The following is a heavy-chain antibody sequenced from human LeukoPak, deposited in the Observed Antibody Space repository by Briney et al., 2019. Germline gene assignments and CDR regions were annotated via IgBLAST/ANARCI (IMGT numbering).Heavy chain of an antibody. Sequence: ASVKVSCKASGYTFTGYYMHWVRLAPGQGLEWMGWINPNSGGTNYAQKFQGRVTMTRDTSISTAYMELSRLRSDDTAVYYCARDAITGIYPKNYYDRYWGPGDWFDPWGQGTLVTVSS. D-gene: IGHD3-22*01. J-gene: IGHJ5*02. CDR2: INPNSGGT. CDR3: ARDAITGIYPKNYYDRYWGPGDWFDP. V-gene: IGHV1-2*02. CDR1: GYTFTGYY.